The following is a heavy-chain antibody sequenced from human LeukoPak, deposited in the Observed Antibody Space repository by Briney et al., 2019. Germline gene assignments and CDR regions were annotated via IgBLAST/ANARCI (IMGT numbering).Heavy chain of an antibody. J-gene: IGHJ3*02. D-gene: IGHD3-22*01. CDR2: ISAYNGNT. Sequence: ASVKVSCKASGYTFTSYGISWVRQAPGQGLEGMGWISAYNGNTNYAQKLQGRVTMTTDTSTSTAYMELRSLRSDDTAVYYCARDLYYDSSGYYYHAFDIWGQGTMVTVSS. CDR3: ARDLYYDSSGYYYHAFDI. V-gene: IGHV1-18*01. CDR1: GYTFTSYG.